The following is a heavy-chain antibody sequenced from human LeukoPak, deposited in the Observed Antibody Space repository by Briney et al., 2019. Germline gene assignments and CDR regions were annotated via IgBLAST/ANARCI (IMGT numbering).Heavy chain of an antibody. J-gene: IGHJ4*02. CDR1: GCSVSSNTYY. V-gene: IGHV4-61*01. CDR2: VSYTGIT. Sequence: SETLSLTCPVSGCSVSSNTYYWSWIRQPPGEGLEWIGYVSYTGITNYNPSLKSRVTISLDTSKNQFSLQLSSVTAADTAVYYCATQKWIGTFHYWGQGALVTVSS. CDR3: ATQKWIGTFHY. D-gene: IGHD3-10*01.